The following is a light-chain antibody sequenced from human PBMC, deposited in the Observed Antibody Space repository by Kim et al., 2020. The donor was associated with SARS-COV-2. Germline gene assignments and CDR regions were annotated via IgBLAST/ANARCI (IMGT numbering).Light chain of an antibody. CDR1: SLRSYY. CDR2: GKN. Sequence: SSELTQDPAVSVALGQTVRITCQGDSLRSYYASWYQQKPGQAPVLVIYGKNNRPSGIPDRFSGSSSGNTASLTITGAQAAAEAAYYCNSRDSSGNHMVFG. CDR3: NSRDSSGNHMV. V-gene: IGLV3-19*01. J-gene: IGLJ2*01.